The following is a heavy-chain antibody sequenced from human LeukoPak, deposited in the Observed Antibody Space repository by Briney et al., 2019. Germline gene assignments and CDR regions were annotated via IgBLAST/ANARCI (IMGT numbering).Heavy chain of an antibody. CDR2: IKQDGSEK. V-gene: IGHV3-7*01. J-gene: IGHJ4*02. D-gene: IGHD3-22*01. CDR1: GFTFSNFW. CDR3: ARESDSSGYAPFDY. Sequence: GGFLRLSCAASGFTFSNFWMSWVRQAPGKGLEWVANIKQDGSEKYYVDSVKGRFTISRDNAKNSLYLQMNSLRAEDTAVYYCARESDSSGYAPFDYWGQGTLVTVSS.